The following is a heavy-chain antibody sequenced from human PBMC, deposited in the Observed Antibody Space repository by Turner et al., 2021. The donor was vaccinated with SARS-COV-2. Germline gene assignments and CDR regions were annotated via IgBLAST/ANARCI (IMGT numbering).Heavy chain of an antibody. CDR1: GYTFTSYG. CDR3: ARDLEVRFGEFPLDY. D-gene: IGHD3-10*01. J-gene: IGHJ4*02. CDR2: ISAYKGNT. V-gene: IGHV1-18*01. Sequence: QVQLVQSGAEVKKPGASVKISCKASGYTFTSYGISWVRQAPGQGLEWMGWISAYKGNTNYAQKLQGRVTMTTDTSTSTAYMELRSMRSDDTAVYYCARDLEVRFGEFPLDYWGQGTLVTVSS.